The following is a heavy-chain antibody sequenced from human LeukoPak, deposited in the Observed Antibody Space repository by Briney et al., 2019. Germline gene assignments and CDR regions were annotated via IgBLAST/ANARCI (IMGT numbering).Heavy chain of an antibody. J-gene: IGHJ4*02. CDR1: GFTFRTSS. CDR3: AKDSRGTTTTIYYFDC. Sequence: GGSLRLSCAASGFTFRTSSMSWVRQAPGMGLEWVSSITSSGNYIYYADSVKGRFTISRDNSKNTLSLQMNSLRAEDTAVYYCAKDSRGTTTTIYYFDCWGQGTLVTVSS. CDR2: ITSSGNYI. D-gene: IGHD4-17*01. V-gene: IGHV3-21*04.